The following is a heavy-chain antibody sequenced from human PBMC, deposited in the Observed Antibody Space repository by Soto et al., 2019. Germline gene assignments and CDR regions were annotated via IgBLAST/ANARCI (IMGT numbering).Heavy chain of an antibody. CDR2: ISYDGSNT. CDR3: AKDRRVRDGMDV. CDR1: GFTFSNYA. Sequence: QVQLVESGGGVVQPGRSLRLSCAASGFTFSNYAVHWVRQAPGKGLEWVALISYDGSNTYYADSVKGRFTNSRDNSENTLCLQMIGMRAEDTAMYYCAKDRRVRDGMDVWGQGTTVIVSS. J-gene: IGHJ6*02. D-gene: IGHD3-10*01. V-gene: IGHV3-30*18.